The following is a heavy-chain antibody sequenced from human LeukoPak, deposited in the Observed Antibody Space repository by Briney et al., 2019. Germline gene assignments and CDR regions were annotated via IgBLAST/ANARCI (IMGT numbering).Heavy chain of an antibody. CDR3: ARDSVGGYDYFDY. CDR1: GITLSSNY. V-gene: IGHV3-53*01. J-gene: IGHJ4*02. CDR2: IYSGGST. Sequence: PGGSLSLSCAASGITLSSNYMSWVSQAPGKGLEWVSVIYSGGSTYYADSVKGRFTISRDNSKNTLYLQMNSLRAEDTAVYYCARDSVGGYDYFDYWGQGTLVTVSS. D-gene: IGHD5-12*01.